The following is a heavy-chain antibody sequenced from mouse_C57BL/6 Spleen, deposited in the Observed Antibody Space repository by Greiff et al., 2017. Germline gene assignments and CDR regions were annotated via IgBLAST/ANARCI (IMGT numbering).Heavy chain of an antibody. D-gene: IGHD3-2*02. J-gene: IGHJ2*01. CDR1: GYTFTSYW. Sequence: QVQLQQPGAELVKPGASVKLSCKASGYTFTSYWMHWVKQRPGQGLEWIGMIPPNSGSTNYNEKFKSKATLTVDKSSSTAYMQLSSLTSEDSAVYYCASSQTAQATNYFDYWGQGTTLTVSS. CDR2: IPPNSGST. V-gene: IGHV1-64*01. CDR3: ASSQTAQATNYFDY.